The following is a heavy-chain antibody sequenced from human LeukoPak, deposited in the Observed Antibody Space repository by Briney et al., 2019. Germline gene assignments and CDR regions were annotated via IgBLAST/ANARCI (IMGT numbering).Heavy chain of an antibody. Sequence: GGSRRLSWAASGFTFSSYSMNWVRQAPGKGLEWVSSISSSSSYIYYADSVKGRFTISRDNAKNSLYLQMNSLRAEDTAVYYCARGPKPVLRLLEWLRFDPWGQGTLVTVSS. CDR2: ISSSSSYI. V-gene: IGHV3-21*01. CDR3: ARGPKPVLRLLEWLRFDP. CDR1: GFTFSSYS. J-gene: IGHJ5*02. D-gene: IGHD3-3*01.